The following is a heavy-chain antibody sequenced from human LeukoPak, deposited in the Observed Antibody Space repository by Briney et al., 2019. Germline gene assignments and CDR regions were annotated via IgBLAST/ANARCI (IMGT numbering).Heavy chain of an antibody. CDR2: IIGGAGST. D-gene: IGHD2-8*01. V-gene: IGHV3-23*01. J-gene: IGHJ6*03. CDR3: AKDRCSNGVGCYYYYMDV. CDR1: GFSFSSHG. Sequence: GGTLRLSCAASGFSFSSHGMSWVRQAPGKGLEWVSGIIGGAGSTYYADSVKGRFTISGDSSKNILYLQMNSLRAEDTAVYYCAKDRCSNGVGCYYYYMDVWGKGTTVTISS.